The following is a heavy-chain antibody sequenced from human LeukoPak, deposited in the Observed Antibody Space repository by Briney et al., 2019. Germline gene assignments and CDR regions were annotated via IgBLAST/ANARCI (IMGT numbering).Heavy chain of an antibody. Sequence: PSETLSLTCTVSGGSISSHYWSWIRQPPGKGLEWIGYIYYSGSTNYNPSLKSRVTISVDTPKNQFSLKLSSVTAADTAVYYCASTSGWYESRFDYWGQGTLVTVSS. D-gene: IGHD2-15*01. CDR3: ASTSGWYESRFDY. CDR2: IYYSGST. J-gene: IGHJ4*02. CDR1: GGSISSHY. V-gene: IGHV4-59*11.